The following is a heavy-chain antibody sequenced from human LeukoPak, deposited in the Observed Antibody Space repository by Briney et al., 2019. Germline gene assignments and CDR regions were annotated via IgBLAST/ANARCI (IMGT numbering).Heavy chain of an antibody. J-gene: IGHJ3*02. D-gene: IGHD2-15*01. CDR1: GDSISSGSYY. V-gene: IGHV4-61*01. Sequence: SQTLSLTCTVSGDSISSGSYYWSWIRQPPGKGLEWIGYIYYSGSTNYNPSLKSRVTISVDTSKNQFSLKLSSVTAADTAVYYCARADEVVVAATHGAFDIWGQGTMVTVSS. CDR2: IYYSGST. CDR3: ARADEVVVAATHGAFDI.